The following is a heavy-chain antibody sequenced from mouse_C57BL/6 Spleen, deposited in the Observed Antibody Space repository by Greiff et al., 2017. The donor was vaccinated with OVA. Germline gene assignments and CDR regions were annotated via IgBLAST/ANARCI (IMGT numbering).Heavy chain of an antibody. CDR1: GFTFTDYY. CDR3: ARPGEWYYFDY. J-gene: IGHJ2*01. D-gene: IGHD1-3*01. V-gene: IGHV7-3*01. CDR2: IRNKANGYTT. Sequence: EVMLVESGGGLVQPGGSLSLSCAASGFTFTDYYMSWVRQPPGKALEWLGFIRNKANGYTTEYSASVKGRFTISRDNSQSILYLQMNALRAEDSATYYCARPGEWYYFDYWGQGTTLTVSS.